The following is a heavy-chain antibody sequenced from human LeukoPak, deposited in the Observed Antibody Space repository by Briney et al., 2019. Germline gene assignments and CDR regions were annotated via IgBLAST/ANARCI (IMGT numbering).Heavy chain of an antibody. CDR3: ARDRAPYSGSYPLDY. J-gene: IGHJ4*02. CDR2: ISSSSSYI. V-gene: IGHV3-21*01. D-gene: IGHD1-26*01. CDR1: GFTFDDYG. Sequence: GGSLRLSCAASGFTFDDYGMSWVRQAPGKGLEWVSSISSSSSYIYYADSVKGRFTISRDNAKNSLYLQMNSLRAEDTAVYYCARDRAPYSGSYPLDYWGQGTLVTVSS.